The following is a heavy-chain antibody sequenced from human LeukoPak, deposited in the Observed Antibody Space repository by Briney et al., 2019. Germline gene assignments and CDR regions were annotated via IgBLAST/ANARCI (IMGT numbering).Heavy chain of an antibody. V-gene: IGHV3-74*01. CDR3: ARDQDGDYPYDAFDI. D-gene: IGHD4-17*01. J-gene: IGHJ3*02. Sequence: GGSLRLSCAASGFTFSSYWMHWVRQAPGKGLVWVSRINSDGSSTSYADSVKGRFTISRDNAKNTLYLQMNSLRAEDTAVYYCARDQDGDYPYDAFDIWGQGTMVTVSS. CDR2: INSDGSST. CDR1: GFTFSSYW.